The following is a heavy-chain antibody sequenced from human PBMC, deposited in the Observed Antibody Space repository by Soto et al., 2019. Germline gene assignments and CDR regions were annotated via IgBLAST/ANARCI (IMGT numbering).Heavy chain of an antibody. V-gene: IGHV4-30-4*01. CDR2: IHYSGSV. D-gene: IGHD2-21*02. CDR1: GGSISSEYYH. CDR3: AREDDGGDRDYYGLDV. J-gene: IGHJ6*02. Sequence: PSETLSLTCTVSGGSISSEYYHWTWIRQAPGKVLEWIGYIHYSGSVHYNPSLQSRLTMSVDTSKNLFSLKLSFVTAADTAVYFCAREDDGGDRDYYGLDVWGQGTTVTVSS.